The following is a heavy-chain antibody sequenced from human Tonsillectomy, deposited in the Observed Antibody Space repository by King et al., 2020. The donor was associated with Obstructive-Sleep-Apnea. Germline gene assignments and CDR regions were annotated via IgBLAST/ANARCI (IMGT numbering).Heavy chain of an antibody. CDR2: ISGSGGST. D-gene: IGHD2-15*01. CDR3: AKDGTYSMGGDAFDI. J-gene: IGHJ3*02. Sequence: VQLVESGGGLVQPGGSLRLSCAASGFTFTSYAMNWVRQAPGKGLEWVSVISGSGGSTYYADSVKGRFTISRDNSKNTLYLQMDSLRAEDTAVYYCAKDGTYSMGGDAFDIWGQGTMVTVSS. CDR1: GFTFTSYA. V-gene: IGHV3-23*04.